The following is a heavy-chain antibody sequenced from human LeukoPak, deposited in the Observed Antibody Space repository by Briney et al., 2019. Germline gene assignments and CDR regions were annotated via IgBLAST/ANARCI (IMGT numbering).Heavy chain of an antibody. V-gene: IGHV3-48*03. D-gene: IGHD2-15*01. Sequence: GGSLRLSCAASGFTFSSYEMNWVRQAPGKGLEWVSFISSSGSIIYYADSVKGRFTISRDNAKNTLYLQMNSLRAEDTAVYYCARDIGGGSCLFDYRGQGTLVTVSS. J-gene: IGHJ4*02. CDR3: ARDIGGGSCLFDY. CDR2: ISSSGSII. CDR1: GFTFSSYE.